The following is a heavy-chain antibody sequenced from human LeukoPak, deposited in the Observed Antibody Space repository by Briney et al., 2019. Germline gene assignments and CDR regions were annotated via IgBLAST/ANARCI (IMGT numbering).Heavy chain of an antibody. V-gene: IGHV4-4*02. CDR3: ARLVAGHNFYYYYGMDV. CDR2: IYHSGST. CDR1: GGSISSSNW. D-gene: IGHD6-19*01. Sequence: SGTLSLTCAVSGGSISSSNWRSWVRQPPGKGLEWIGEIYHSGSTNYNPSLKSRVTISVDKSKNQFSLKLSSVTAADTAVYYCARLVAGHNFYYYYGMDVWGQGTTVTVSS. J-gene: IGHJ6*02.